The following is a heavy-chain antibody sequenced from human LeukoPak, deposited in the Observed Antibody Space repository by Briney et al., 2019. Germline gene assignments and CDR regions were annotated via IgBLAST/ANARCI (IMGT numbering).Heavy chain of an antibody. D-gene: IGHD6-19*01. J-gene: IGHJ3*02. Sequence: GSLRLSCAASGFTFSSYGMHWVRQAPGKGLEWVAVISYDGSNKYYADSVKGRFTISRDNSKNTLYMQMNSLRAEDTAVYYCAKAYSSGDAFDIWGQGTMVTVSS. V-gene: IGHV3-30*18. CDR3: AKAYSSGDAFDI. CDR1: GFTFSSYG. CDR2: ISYDGSNK.